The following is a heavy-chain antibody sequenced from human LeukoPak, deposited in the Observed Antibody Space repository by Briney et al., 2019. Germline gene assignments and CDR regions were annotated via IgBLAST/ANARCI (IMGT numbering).Heavy chain of an antibody. Sequence: GGSLRLSCAASGFTVSSNYMSWVRQAPGKGLEWVSVIYSGGSTYYADSVKGRFTISRDNSKNTLYLQMNSLRAEGTAVYYCARENGDYELGYFDYWGQGTLVTVSS. CDR2: IYSGGST. V-gene: IGHV3-66*02. J-gene: IGHJ4*02. CDR1: GFTVSSNY. D-gene: IGHD4-17*01. CDR3: ARENGDYELGYFDY.